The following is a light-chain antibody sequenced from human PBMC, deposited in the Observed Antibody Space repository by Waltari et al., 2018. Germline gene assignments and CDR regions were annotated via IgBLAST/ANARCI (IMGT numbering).Light chain of an antibody. J-gene: IGLJ3*02. CDR2: DVS. Sequence: QSALTQPRSVSGSPGQSVTISCAGTSSDVGRYNYVSWYQQHPGKAPKLMIYDVSNRPSGVPDRFSGSKSGNTASLTISGLQAEDEADYSCCSYAGSYSRVFGGGTQLTVL. CDR3: CSYAGSYSRV. CDR1: SSDVGRYNY. V-gene: IGLV2-11*01.